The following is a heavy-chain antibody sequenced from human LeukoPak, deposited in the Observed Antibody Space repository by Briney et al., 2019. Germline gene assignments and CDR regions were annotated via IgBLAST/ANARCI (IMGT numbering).Heavy chain of an antibody. J-gene: IGHJ6*02. CDR3: ARTRYSSGWAPTYGMDV. D-gene: IGHD6-19*01. CDR1: GGSISNYY. V-gene: IGHV4-59*01. Sequence: SSETLSLTCTVSGGSISNYYWSWIRQPPGKGLEWIGYIYYSGSTNYNPSLKSRVNISVDTSKNQFSLKLSSVTAADTAVYYCARTRYSSGWAPTYGMDVWGQGTTVTVSS. CDR2: IYYSGST.